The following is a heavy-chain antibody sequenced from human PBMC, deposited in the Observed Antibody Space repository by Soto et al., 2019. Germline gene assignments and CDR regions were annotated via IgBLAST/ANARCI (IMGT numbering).Heavy chain of an antibody. D-gene: IGHD1-1*01. Sequence: QVQLVQSGAEVKKPGSSVKVSCKASGGTFSSYTISWVRQAPGQGLEWMGRIIPILGIANYAQQFQGRVTITADKSTSTADMELSSLRSEDTAVYYCAREGYNWNDSGKNGMDGWGQGTTVTVSS. CDR2: IIPILGIA. CDR1: GGTFSSYT. V-gene: IGHV1-69*08. CDR3: AREGYNWNDSGKNGMDG. J-gene: IGHJ6*02.